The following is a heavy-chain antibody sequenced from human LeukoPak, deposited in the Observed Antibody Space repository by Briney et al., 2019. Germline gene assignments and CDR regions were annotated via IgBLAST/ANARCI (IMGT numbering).Heavy chain of an antibody. CDR2: IDSGGST. CDR1: GLSVSSNY. V-gene: IGHV3-53*01. CDR3: ARGYSGGYDY. D-gene: IGHD1-26*01. Sequence: GGSLRLSCAASGLSVSSNYMSWVRQAPGKGLEWVSIIDSGGSTSYADSVKGRFTISRDNSKNTLYLQMNSLRAEDTAMYYCARGYSGGYDYWGQGTLVTVSS. J-gene: IGHJ4*02.